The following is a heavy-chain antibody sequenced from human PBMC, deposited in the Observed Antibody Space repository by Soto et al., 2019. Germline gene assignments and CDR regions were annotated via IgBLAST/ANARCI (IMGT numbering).Heavy chain of an antibody. Sequence: ASVKVSCKASGYTFTSYGISWVRQAPGQGLEWMGWISAYNGNTNYAQKLQGRVTMTTDTSTSTAYMELRSLRSDDTAVYYCARDWRDYGDYSPPNWFDPWGQGTLVTVSS. D-gene: IGHD4-17*01. CDR3: ARDWRDYGDYSPPNWFDP. J-gene: IGHJ5*02. CDR2: ISAYNGNT. V-gene: IGHV1-18*01. CDR1: GYTFTSYG.